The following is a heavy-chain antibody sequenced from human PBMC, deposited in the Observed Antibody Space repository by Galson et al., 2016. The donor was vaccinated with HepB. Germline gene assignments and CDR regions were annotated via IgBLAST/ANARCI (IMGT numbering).Heavy chain of an antibody. V-gene: IGHV3-74*01. J-gene: IGHJ6*02. CDR1: GFTFSSSA. Sequence: SLRLSCAASGFTFSSSAMNWVRQAPGKGLVWVSRINRDESSTSYADYVKGRFTISRDNAKNTLYLQMSSLRAEDTAVYYCARDPSYYSGMDVWGQGTTVTVSS. CDR2: INRDESST. CDR3: ARDPSYYSGMDV.